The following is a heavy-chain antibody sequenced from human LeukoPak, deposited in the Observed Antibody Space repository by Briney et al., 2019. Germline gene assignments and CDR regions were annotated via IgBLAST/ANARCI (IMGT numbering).Heavy chain of an antibody. CDR3: AIYCSSTSCFPKGNYNWFDP. Sequence: SETLSLTCAVYGGSFSGYYWSWIRQPPGKGLEWIGEINHSGSTNYNPSLKSRVTISVDTSKNQFSLKLSSVTAADTAVYYCAIYCSSTSCFPKGNYNWFDPWGQGTLVTVSS. V-gene: IGHV4-34*01. D-gene: IGHD2-2*01. CDR1: GGSFSGYY. J-gene: IGHJ5*02. CDR2: INHSGST.